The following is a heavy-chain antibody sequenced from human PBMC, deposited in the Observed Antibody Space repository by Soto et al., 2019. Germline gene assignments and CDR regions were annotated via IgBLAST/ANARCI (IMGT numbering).Heavy chain of an antibody. CDR2: INSDGSST. CDR3: ARDGAKDSGYYDSSGLGVD. Sequence: GGSLRLSCAASGFTFSSYWMHWVRQAPGKGLVWVSRINSDGSSTSYADSVKGRFTISRDNAKNTLYLQMNSLRAEDTAVYYCARDGAKDSGYYDSSGLGVDWGQGTLVTVSS. CDR1: GFTFSSYW. J-gene: IGHJ4*02. D-gene: IGHD3-22*01. V-gene: IGHV3-74*01.